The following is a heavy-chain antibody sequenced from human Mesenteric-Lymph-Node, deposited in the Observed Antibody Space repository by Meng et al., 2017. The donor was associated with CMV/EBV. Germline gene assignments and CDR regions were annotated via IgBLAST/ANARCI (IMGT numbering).Heavy chain of an antibody. V-gene: IGHV1-18*01. CDR3: ARDRLPNCSSTSCPGSHYYYYGMDV. D-gene: IGHD2-2*01. Sequence: ASVKVSCKASGYTFTSYGISWVRQAPGQGLEWMGWISAYNGNTNYAQKLQGRVTMTADTYTSTAYMELRSLRSDDTAVYYCARDRLPNCSSTSCPGSHYYYYGMDVWGQGTTVTVSS. CDR2: ISAYNGNT. CDR1: GYTFTSYG. J-gene: IGHJ6*02.